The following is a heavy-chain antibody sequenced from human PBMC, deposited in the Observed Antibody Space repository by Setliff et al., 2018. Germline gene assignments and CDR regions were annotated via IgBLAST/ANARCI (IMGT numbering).Heavy chain of an antibody. D-gene: IGHD3-16*01. V-gene: IGHV4-59*11. CDR1: GDSISNHY. CDR3: ARGGVLGTGDFDY. CDR2: IFYNGVT. J-gene: IGHJ4*02. Sequence: PSETLSLTCTISGDSISNHYWTWIRQPPGKTLEWMGYIFYNGVTNYNPSLKGRVTISVDTSKNQVSLKMNFVTAADTAVYYCARGGVLGTGDFDYWGQGTLVTVSS.